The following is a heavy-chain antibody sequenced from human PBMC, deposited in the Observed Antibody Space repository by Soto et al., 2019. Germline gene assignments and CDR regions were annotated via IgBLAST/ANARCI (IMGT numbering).Heavy chain of an antibody. CDR1: VYSFTTYW. J-gene: IGHJ5*02. CDR3: ARHRPLYYDSSGPPRMWFDP. V-gene: IGHV5-51*01. Sequence: GPALNISCNGSVYSFTTYWIGWVRQMPGKGLELMGIIYPGYSDTRYRPSFQFHVTIPADKSIGTAYLQWSSRKASDTAMYYCARHRPLYYDSSGPPRMWFDPWGQGTLVTVSS. CDR2: IYPGYSDT. D-gene: IGHD3-22*01.